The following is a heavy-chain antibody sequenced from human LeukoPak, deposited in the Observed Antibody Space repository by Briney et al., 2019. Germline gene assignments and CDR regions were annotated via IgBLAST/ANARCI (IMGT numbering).Heavy chain of an antibody. CDR3: ARAGWDYYDSSGPDPFDI. Sequence: ASLRLSCEASGFTVSNYCMSWVRQAPGQGLEWVAWICSYNGNTNYAQQLQGSVTMTTDTSTSKDYMELRSLRSDDTAVYYCARAGWDYYDSSGPDPFDIWGQGTMVTVSS. V-gene: IGHV1-18*01. D-gene: IGHD3-22*01. J-gene: IGHJ3*02. CDR1: GFTVSNYC. CDR2: ICSYNGNT.